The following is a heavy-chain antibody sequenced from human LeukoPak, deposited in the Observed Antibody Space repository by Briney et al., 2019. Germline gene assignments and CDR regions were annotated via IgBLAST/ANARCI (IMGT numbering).Heavy chain of an antibody. CDR3: ARTYYDYVWGSYRYLYYFDY. V-gene: IGHV4-38-2*02. D-gene: IGHD3-16*02. CDR2: INHSGST. CDR1: GYSISSGYY. J-gene: IGHJ4*02. Sequence: SETLSLTCTVSGYSISSGYYWGWIRQPPGKGLEWIGEINHSGSTNYNPSLKSRVTISVDTSKNQFSLKLSSVTAADTAVYYCARTYYDYVWGSYRYLYYFDYWGQGTLVTVSS.